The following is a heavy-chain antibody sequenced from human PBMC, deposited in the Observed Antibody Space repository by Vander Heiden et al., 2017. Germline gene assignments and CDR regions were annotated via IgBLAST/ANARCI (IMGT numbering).Heavy chain of an antibody. CDR2: INSDVSRT. J-gene: IGHJ2*01. CDR1: GSTSSSYW. V-gene: IGHV3-74*01. D-gene: IGHD5-12*01. Sequence: VQLVESGGGLVQPGGSLRLSCAAPGSTSSSYWMHWVRQAQGKGLVWVSRINSDVSRTSYADSVKGRFTISRDNAKNTLYLQMNSLSAEDTAVYYGARDRGWLQHLYWYFDLWGRGTLVTVSS. CDR3: ARDRGWLQHLYWYFDL.